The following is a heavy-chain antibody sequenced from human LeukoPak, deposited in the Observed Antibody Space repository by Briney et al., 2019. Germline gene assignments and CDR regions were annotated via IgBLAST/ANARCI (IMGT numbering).Heavy chain of an antibody. D-gene: IGHD1-7*01. CDR1: EFTFSAYG. J-gene: IGHJ3*02. CDR2: ISGSGSSI. V-gene: IGHV3-21*01. CDR3: AKAHWELFDAFDI. Sequence: GGSLRLSCVASEFTFSAYGMSWVRQAPGTGLEWVSSISGSGSSIHYKESVRGRFTISRDNSGNSIYLQMNSLRAEDTAVYYCAKAHWELFDAFDIWGQGTMVTVSS.